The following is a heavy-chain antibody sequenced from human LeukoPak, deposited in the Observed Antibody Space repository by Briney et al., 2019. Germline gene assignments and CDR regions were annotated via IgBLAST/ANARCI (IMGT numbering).Heavy chain of an antibody. CDR3: ARTAGGRYFDWLLGFDY. CDR1: GFTFSGYA. J-gene: IGHJ4*02. D-gene: IGHD3-9*01. CDR2: ISYDGSNK. V-gene: IGHV3-30*04. Sequence: GGSLRLSCAASGFTFSGYAMRWVRQAPGKGLEWVAVISYDGSNKYYADSVKGRFTISRDNSKNTLYLQMNSLRAEDPAVYYCARTAGGRYFDWLLGFDYWGQGTLVTVSS.